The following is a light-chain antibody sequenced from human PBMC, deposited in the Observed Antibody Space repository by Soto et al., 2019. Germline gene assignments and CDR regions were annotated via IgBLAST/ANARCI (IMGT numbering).Light chain of an antibody. CDR1: QSVTRNS. CDR3: QQYTGLPRT. V-gene: IGKV3-20*01. J-gene: IGKJ1*01. CDR2: GAS. Sequence: TLSCRASQSVTRNSLAWFQQIPGQAPRLLIYGASNRATGIPDRFSGSGSGSDFTLTISRLEPEDFAVYYCQQYTGLPRTFGQGTKVDIK.